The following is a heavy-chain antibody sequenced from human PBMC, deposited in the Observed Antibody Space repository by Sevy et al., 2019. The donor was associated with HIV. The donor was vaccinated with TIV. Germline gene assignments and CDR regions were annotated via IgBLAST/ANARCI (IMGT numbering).Heavy chain of an antibody. CDR1: GYTLTELS. Sequence: ASVKVSCKVSGYTLTELSMHWVRQAPGKGLEWMGGFDPEDGETIYAQKFQGRVTMTGDTSTDTAYMGLSSLRSEDTAVYYCATSRGYSGYDYSYYYYGMDVWGQGTTVTVSS. J-gene: IGHJ6*02. CDR3: ATSRGYSGYDYSYYYYGMDV. V-gene: IGHV1-24*01. CDR2: FDPEDGET. D-gene: IGHD5-12*01.